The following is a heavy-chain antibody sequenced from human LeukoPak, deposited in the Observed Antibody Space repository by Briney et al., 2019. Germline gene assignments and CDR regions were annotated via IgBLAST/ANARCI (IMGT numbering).Heavy chain of an antibody. V-gene: IGHV3-30-3*01. Sequence: GGSLRLSCAASGFTFSSYAMHWVRQAPGKGLEWVAVISYDGSNKYYADSVKGRFTISRDNSKNTLYLQMNSLRAEDTAVYYCAKGVSSWYLDYWGQGTLVTVSS. J-gene: IGHJ4*02. D-gene: IGHD6-13*01. CDR1: GFTFSSYA. CDR2: ISYDGSNK. CDR3: AKGVSSWYLDY.